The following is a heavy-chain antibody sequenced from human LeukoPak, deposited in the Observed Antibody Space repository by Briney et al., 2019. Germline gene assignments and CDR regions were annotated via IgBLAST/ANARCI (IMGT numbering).Heavy chain of an antibody. CDR1: GFTFSRYW. J-gene: IGHJ5*02. V-gene: IGHV3-74*01. CDR3: ARVTARLIFNWFDP. CDR2: INTDGSST. Sequence: GGSLRLSCAASGFTFSRYWMSWVRQAPGKGLVWVSRINTDGSSTSYADSVKGRFTISRDNAKNTLYLQMNSLRAEDTAVYYCARVTARLIFNWFDPWGQGTLVTVSS. D-gene: IGHD5-18*01.